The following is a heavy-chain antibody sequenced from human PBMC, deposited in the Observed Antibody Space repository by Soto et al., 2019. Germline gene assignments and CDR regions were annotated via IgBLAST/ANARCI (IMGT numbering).Heavy chain of an antibody. J-gene: IGHJ5*02. Sequence: ELQLLESGGGLVQPGGSLRLSCAASGFIFSSYAMSWVRQAPGKGLEWVSAISGSGGSTYYADSVKGRFTISRDNSKKTLYLQMNSVRAEDTAVYYCAEEKISTGCCNWFDPWGQGTLVTVSS. CDR2: ISGSGGST. V-gene: IGHV3-23*01. D-gene: IGHD2-2*01. CDR1: GFIFSSYA. CDR3: AEEKISTGCCNWFDP.